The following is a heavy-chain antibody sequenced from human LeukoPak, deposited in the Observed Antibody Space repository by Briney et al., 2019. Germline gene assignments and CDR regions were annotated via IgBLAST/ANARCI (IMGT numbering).Heavy chain of an antibody. Sequence: GGSLRLSCAASGFTFSSYWVTWVRQAPGKGLEWVANINQDGSQKYYVDSVKGRFTISRDNAKNSLYLQMNSLRAEDTALYYCARGADYFDWWGQGTLVTVSS. CDR1: GFTFSSYW. CDR3: ARGADYFDW. V-gene: IGHV3-7*04. CDR2: INQDGSQK. J-gene: IGHJ4*02.